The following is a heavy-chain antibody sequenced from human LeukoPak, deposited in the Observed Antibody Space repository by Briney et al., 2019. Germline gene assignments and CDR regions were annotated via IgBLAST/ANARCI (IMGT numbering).Heavy chain of an antibody. CDR1: GFTFSSYA. CDR3: ALSGSLGY. Sequence: GGSLRLSCAASGFTFSSYAMHWVRQAPGKGLEWVAVISYDGSNKYYADSVKGRFTISRDNSKNTLYLQMNSLRAEDTAVYYCALSGSLGYWGQGTLVTVSS. D-gene: IGHD3-10*01. V-gene: IGHV3-30*04. CDR2: ISYDGSNK. J-gene: IGHJ4*02.